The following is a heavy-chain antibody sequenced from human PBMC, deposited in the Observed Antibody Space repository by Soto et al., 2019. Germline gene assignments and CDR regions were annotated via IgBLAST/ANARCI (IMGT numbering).Heavy chain of an antibody. CDR2: ISGSGGST. J-gene: IGHJ6*02. CDR1: GFTFSSYA. CDR3: AKIGGQWLVRGMDV. D-gene: IGHD6-19*01. V-gene: IGHV3-23*01. Sequence: PGGSLRLSCAASGFTFSSYAMSWVRQAPGKGLEWVSAISGSGGSTYYADSVKGRFTISRDNSKNTLYLQMNSLRAEDTAVYYCAKIGGQWLVRGMDVWGQGTTVTISS.